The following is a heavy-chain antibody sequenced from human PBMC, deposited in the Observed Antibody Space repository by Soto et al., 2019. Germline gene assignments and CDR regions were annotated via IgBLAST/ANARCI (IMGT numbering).Heavy chain of an antibody. CDR1: GYTFTSYD. CDR2: MNPSTGNS. Sequence: QVQLVQPGAEVRKPGASVKVSCEASGYTFTSYDIYWVRQATGQGLEWMGWMNPSTGNSGYAQKFQGRVTMTSDTSISTAHMELSSLRSEDTAVYYCARRAETNGWNGFGADKYYFDFWGQGTLVTVSS. V-gene: IGHV1-8*01. CDR3: ARRAETNGWNGFGADKYYFDF. D-gene: IGHD1-1*01. J-gene: IGHJ4*02.